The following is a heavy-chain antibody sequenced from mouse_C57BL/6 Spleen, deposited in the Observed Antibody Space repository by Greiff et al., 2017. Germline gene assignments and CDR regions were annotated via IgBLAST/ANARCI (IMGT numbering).Heavy chain of an antibody. Sequence: QVQLQQSGPELVKPGASVKISCKASGYSFTSYYIHWVKQRPGQGLEWIGWIYPGSGNTKYNEKFKGKATLTADTSSSTAYLQLSSLTSEDSAVYYCARFDYDGHYAMDYWGQGTSVTVSS. CDR1: GYSFTSYY. D-gene: IGHD2-4*01. CDR2: IYPGSGNT. V-gene: IGHV1-66*01. J-gene: IGHJ4*01. CDR3: ARFDYDGHYAMDY.